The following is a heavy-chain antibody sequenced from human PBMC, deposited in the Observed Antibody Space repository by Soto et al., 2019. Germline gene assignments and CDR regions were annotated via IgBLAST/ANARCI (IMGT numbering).Heavy chain of an antibody. Sequence: SETLSLTCAVSGGSISSSNWWSWVRQPPGKGLEWIGEIYHSGDTNYNPSLKSRVTISVDKSKNQFSLKLSSVTAADTALYYCAIIAISARPRHSWGQGTLVTV. J-gene: IGHJ4*02. CDR1: GGSISSSNW. CDR2: IYHSGDT. D-gene: IGHD6-6*01. CDR3: AIIAISARPRHS. V-gene: IGHV4-4*02.